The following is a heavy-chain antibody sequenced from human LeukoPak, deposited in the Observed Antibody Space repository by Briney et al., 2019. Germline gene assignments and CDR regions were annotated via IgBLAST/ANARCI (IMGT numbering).Heavy chain of an antibody. D-gene: IGHD2-2*01. J-gene: IGHJ5*02. CDR3: ARGLPYCSSTSCYVHNWFDP. CDR2: INAGNGNT. CDR1: GYTFTSYA. V-gene: IGHV1-3*01. Sequence: ASVKVSCKASGYTFTSYAMHWVRQAPGQRLEWMGWINAGNGNTKYSQKFQGRVTITRDTSASTAYMELSSLRSEDTAVYYCARGLPYCSSTSCYVHNWFDPWGQGTLVTVSS.